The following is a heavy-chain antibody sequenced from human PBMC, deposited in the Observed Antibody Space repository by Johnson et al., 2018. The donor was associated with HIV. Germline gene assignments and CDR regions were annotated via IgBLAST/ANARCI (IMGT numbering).Heavy chain of an antibody. Sequence: QVQLVESGGGVVQPGRSLRLSCAASGFAFSSYTMHWVRQVPGKGLDWVAVISYTGGSIDYAGSVKGRFTVSRDNTKNTLYLQMNSLRPEDTAVYYCAREFTLDWLNPTIWGQGTMVTVSS. V-gene: IGHV3-30-3*01. J-gene: IGHJ3*02. CDR3: AREFTLDWLNPTI. CDR2: ISYTGGSI. CDR1: GFAFSSYT. D-gene: IGHD3-3*01.